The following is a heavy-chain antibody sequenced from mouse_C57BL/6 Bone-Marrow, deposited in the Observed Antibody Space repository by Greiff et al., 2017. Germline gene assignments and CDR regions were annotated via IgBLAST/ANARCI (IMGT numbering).Heavy chain of an antibody. CDR1: GFTFSDYG. CDR3: ARRGYYYGHWYFDV. D-gene: IGHD1-1*01. J-gene: IGHJ1*03. V-gene: IGHV5-15*04. Sequence: EVQVVESGGGLVQPGGSLKLSCAASGFTFSDYGMAWVRQAPRKGPEWVAFISNLAYSIYYADTVTGRFTISRENAKNTLYLEMSSLRSEDTAMYYCARRGYYYGHWYFDVWGTGTTVTVSS. CDR2: ISNLAYSI.